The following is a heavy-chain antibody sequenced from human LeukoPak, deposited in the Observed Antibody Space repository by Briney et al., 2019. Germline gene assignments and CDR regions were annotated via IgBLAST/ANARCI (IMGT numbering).Heavy chain of an antibody. D-gene: IGHD3-10*01. Sequence: SETLSLTCTVSGGSISSGGYYWSWIRQHPAKGLEWIGYIYYSGSTYYNPSLKSRVTISVDTSKNQFSLKLSSVTAADTAVYYCARGEEVRGVIVSYYYYGMDVWGKGTTVTVSS. J-gene: IGHJ6*04. CDR3: ARGEEVRGVIVSYYYYGMDV. V-gene: IGHV4-31*03. CDR2: IYYSGST. CDR1: GGSISSGGYY.